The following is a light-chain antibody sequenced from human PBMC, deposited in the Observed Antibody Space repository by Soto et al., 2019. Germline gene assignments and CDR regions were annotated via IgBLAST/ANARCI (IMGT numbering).Light chain of an antibody. V-gene: IGLV2-8*01. CDR1: SADLGGYNY. CDR2: EFT. J-gene: IGLJ2*01. Sequence: QSALTQPPSASGSPGQSVTISCTGISADLGGYNYVSWYQQHPGKAPRLIIYEFTKRPSGVPDRFSGSNSANTASLTVSGAQAEDDADYYCRSYTDTHTGLFAGGTKLTVL. CDR3: RSYTDTHTGL.